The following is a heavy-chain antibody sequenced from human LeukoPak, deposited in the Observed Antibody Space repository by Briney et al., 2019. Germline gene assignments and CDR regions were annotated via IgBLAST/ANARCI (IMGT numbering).Heavy chain of an antibody. V-gene: IGHV1-2*06. D-gene: IGHD3-16*01. CDR3: ATQRGSYLWGTDFDY. J-gene: IGHJ4*02. CDR1: GYTFTGYF. Sequence: ASVKVSCKASGYTFTGYFIHWVRQAPGQGLEWIGRMNSNSGASNSAQKFQGRVTLTRDTSISTAYMELSRLRSDDTAVYYCATQRGSYLWGTDFDYWGQGTLVTVSS. CDR2: MNSNSGAS.